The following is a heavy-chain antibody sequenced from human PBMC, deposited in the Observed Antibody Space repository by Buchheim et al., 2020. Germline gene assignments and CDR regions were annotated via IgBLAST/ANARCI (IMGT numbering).Heavy chain of an antibody. CDR3: ARSRHNEYSSSSLGFYYYYYGMDV. CDR2: INHSGST. D-gene: IGHD6-6*01. V-gene: IGHV4-34*01. Sequence: QVQLQQWGAGLLKPSETLSLICAVYGGSFSGYYWSWIRQPPGKGLEWIGEINHSGSTNYNPSLKSRVTISVDTSKNQFSLKLSSVTAADTAVYYCARSRHNEYSSSSLGFYYYYYGMDVWGQGTT. CDR1: GGSFSGYY. J-gene: IGHJ6*02.